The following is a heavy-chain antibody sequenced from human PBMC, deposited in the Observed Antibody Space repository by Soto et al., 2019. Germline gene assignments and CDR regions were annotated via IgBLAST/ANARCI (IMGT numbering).Heavy chain of an antibody. Sequence: SETLSLTCTVSGGSISSYYWSWIRQPPGKGLEWIGYVYYSGSTNYNPSLKSRVTMSVDTSKNQFSLKLSSVTAADTAVYYCARAPWELAGRGYHYVLDFWGQGTTVIVSS. D-gene: IGHD1-26*01. V-gene: IGHV4-59*01. J-gene: IGHJ6*02. CDR1: GGSISSYY. CDR2: VYYSGST. CDR3: ARAPWELAGRGYHYVLDF.